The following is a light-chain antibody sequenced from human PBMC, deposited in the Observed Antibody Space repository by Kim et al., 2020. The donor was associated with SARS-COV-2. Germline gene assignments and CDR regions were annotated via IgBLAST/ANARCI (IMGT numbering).Light chain of an antibody. CDR3: QQRNNWLT. Sequence: IVFTQSPSTLSLSPGERATLSCRASQSVNTYLAWYRQKHGQTPRLLIFDASNRATGIPARFSGSESGTDLTLTIRSLEPEGFAVYYCQQRNNWLTFGGGTKVDIK. J-gene: IGKJ4*01. CDR2: DAS. V-gene: IGKV3-11*01. CDR1: QSVNTY.